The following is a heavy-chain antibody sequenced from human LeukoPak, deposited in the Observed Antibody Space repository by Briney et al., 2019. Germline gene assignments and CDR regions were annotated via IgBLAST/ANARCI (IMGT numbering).Heavy chain of an antibody. V-gene: IGHV3-7*01. D-gene: IGHD6-25*01. CDR2: IKQDGSEK. CDR3: ARDSGGYLLEEMMLSGMDI. J-gene: IGHJ3*02. Sequence: GGSLRLSCAASGFTFSSYWMSWVRQAPGKGLEWVANIKQDGSEKYYVDSVKGRFTISRDNAKNSLYLQMNSLRAEDTAVYYCARDSGGYLLEEMMLSGMDIWGQGTMVTVSS. CDR1: GFTFSSYW.